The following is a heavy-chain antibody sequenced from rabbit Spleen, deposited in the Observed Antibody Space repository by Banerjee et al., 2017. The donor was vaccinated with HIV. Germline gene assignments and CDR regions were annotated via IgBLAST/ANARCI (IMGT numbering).Heavy chain of an antibody. J-gene: IGHJ2*01. CDR3: ARNYVNAFDP. V-gene: IGHV1S40*01. CDR1: GFSFSSSYY. D-gene: IGHD1-1*01. Sequence: QSLEESGGDLVKPGASLTLTCTASGFSFSSSYYICWVRQAPGKGLEWIGCINAGSGSAYYANWAKGRFTISKTSSTTVTLQMTSLTAADTAPYFCARNYVNAFDPWGPGTLVTVS. CDR2: INAGSGSA.